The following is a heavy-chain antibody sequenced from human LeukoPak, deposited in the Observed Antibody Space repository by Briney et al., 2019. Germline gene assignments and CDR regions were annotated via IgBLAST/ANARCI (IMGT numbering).Heavy chain of an antibody. CDR2: IYYSGST. CDR1: GGSISSSSYY. CDR3: ARESITMVRGLKYDAFDI. V-gene: IGHV4-39*02. Sequence: SETLSLTCTVSGGSISSSSYYWGWIRQPPGKGLEWIGSIYYSGSTYYNPSLKSRVTISVDTSKNQFSLKLSSVTAADTAVYYYARESITMVRGLKYDAFDIWGQGTMVTVSS. J-gene: IGHJ3*02. D-gene: IGHD3-10*01.